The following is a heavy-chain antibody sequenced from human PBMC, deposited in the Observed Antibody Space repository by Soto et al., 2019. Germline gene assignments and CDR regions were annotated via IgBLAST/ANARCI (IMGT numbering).Heavy chain of an antibody. V-gene: IGHV1-69*01. D-gene: IGHD2-2*01. CDR3: ARGGNIVVVRAAKVPNYYYYYGMDV. J-gene: IGHJ6*02. CDR1: GGTFSSYA. CDR2: IIPIFGTA. Sequence: QVQLVQSGAEVKKPGSSVKVSCKASGGTFSSYAISWVRQAPGQGLEWMGGIIPIFGTANYAQKFQGRVTITADESTSTAYMELSSLRSEDTAVYYCARGGNIVVVRAAKVPNYYYYYGMDVWGQGTTVTVSS.